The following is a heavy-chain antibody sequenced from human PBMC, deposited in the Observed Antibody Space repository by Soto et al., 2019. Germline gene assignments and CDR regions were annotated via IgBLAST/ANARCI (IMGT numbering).Heavy chain of an antibody. D-gene: IGHD3-10*01. J-gene: IGHJ4*02. CDR3: ARGPYYYGSGSYYKALDY. CDR2: ISYDGSNK. CDR1: GFTFSSYA. V-gene: IGHV3-30-3*01. Sequence: QVQLVESGGGVVQPGRSLRLSCAASGFTFSSYAMHWVRQAPGKGLEWVAVISYDGSNKYYADSVKGRFTISRDNSKNTLYLQMNSPRAEDTAVYYCARGPYYYGSGSYYKALDYWGQGTLVTVSS.